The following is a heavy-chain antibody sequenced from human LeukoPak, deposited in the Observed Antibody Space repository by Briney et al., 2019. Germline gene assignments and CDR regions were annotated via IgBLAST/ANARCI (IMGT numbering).Heavy chain of an antibody. CDR1: GFTFNTYA. CDR2: ISYDGSNK. J-gene: IGHJ4*02. CDR3: AKDGGYDILTGYYFLAYYFDY. D-gene: IGHD3-9*01. V-gene: IGHV3-30*04. Sequence: PGRSLRLSCTASGFTFNTYAMHWVRQAPGKGLEWVAVISYDGSNKYYADSVKGRFTISRDNSKNTLYLQMNSLRAEDTAVYYCAKDGGYDILTGYYFLAYYFDYWGQGTLVTVSS.